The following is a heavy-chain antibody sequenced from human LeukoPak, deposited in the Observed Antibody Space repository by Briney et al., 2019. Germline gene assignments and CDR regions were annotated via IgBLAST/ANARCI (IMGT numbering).Heavy chain of an antibody. Sequence: SETLSLTCAVYAGSFKDSYWSWIRQPPGKGLEWIGEINHSGTTNYNPSLKSRVTMSLDTSKNQLSLKLNSVTAADTAAYYCARVPLRFLEPFDNWGQGTLVTVSS. J-gene: IGHJ4*02. V-gene: IGHV4-34*01. CDR3: ARVPLRFLEPFDN. CDR2: INHSGTT. D-gene: IGHD3-3*01. CDR1: AGSFKDSY.